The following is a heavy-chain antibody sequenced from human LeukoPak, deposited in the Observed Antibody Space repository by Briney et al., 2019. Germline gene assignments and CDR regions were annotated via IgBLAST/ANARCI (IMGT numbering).Heavy chain of an antibody. CDR2: IYYSGST. CDR3: ARDPWGRYGY. V-gene: IGHV4-39*07. Sequence: PGGSLRLSCAASGFTFSSYWMNWVRQAPGKGLEWIGSIYYSGSTYYNPSLKSRVTISVDTSKNQFSLKLSSVTAADTAVYYCARDPWGRYGYWGQGTLATVSS. J-gene: IGHJ4*02. D-gene: IGHD3-16*02. CDR1: GFTFSSYW.